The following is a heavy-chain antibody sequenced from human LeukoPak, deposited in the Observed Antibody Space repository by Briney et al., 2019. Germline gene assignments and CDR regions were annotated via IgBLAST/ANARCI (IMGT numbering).Heavy chain of an antibody. CDR2: ISSSGSSI. Sequence: KPGGSLRLSCAASGFTFSDYYMSWIRQAPGKGLEWVSYISSSGSSIYYADSVKGRFTIPSHNPKNSLYLQMTSLRAEHTAVYYCARDLDGITIFGVGYSGQGTLVTVSS. V-gene: IGHV3-11*01. CDR3: ARDLDGITIFGVGY. J-gene: IGHJ4*02. D-gene: IGHD3-3*01. CDR1: GFTFSDYY.